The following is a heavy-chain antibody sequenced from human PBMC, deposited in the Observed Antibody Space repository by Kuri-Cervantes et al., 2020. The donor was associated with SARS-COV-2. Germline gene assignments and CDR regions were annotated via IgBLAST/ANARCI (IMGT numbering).Heavy chain of an antibody. CDR2: INHSGST. Sequence: GSLRLSCAVYGGSFSGYYWSWIRQPPGKGLEWIGEINHSGSTNYNPSLKSRVTISVDTSKNQFSLKLSSVTAEDTAVYYCAREAFGYCSGGSCYSHYWGQGTLVTVSS. D-gene: IGHD2-15*01. J-gene: IGHJ4*02. CDR1: GGSFSGYY. CDR3: AREAFGYCSGGSCYSHY. V-gene: IGHV4-34*01.